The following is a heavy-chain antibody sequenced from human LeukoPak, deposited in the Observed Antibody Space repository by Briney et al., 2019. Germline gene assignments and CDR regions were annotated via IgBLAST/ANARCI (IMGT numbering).Heavy chain of an antibody. J-gene: IGHJ4*02. CDR3: VRDRNYFEALQRSY. Sequence: GSLILSCAASGFTFSTFAMSWVRQDPGRGLEWVSSITGAGSTTYYPESVKGRFTISRDNSKNTLYLQMNSLRVEDTAVYFCVRDRNYFEALQRSYWGQGTLVTVSS. V-gene: IGHV3-23*01. CDR2: ITGAGSTT. CDR1: GFTFSTFA. D-gene: IGHD1-7*01.